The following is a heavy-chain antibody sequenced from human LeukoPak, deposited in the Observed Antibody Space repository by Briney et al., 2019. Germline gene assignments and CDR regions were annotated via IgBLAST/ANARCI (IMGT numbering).Heavy chain of an antibody. CDR1: GGTFSSYA. Sequence: SVKVSCKASGGTFSSYAISWVRQAPGQGLEWMGRIIPIFGIANYAQKFQGRVTITADKSTSTAYMELSSLRSEDTAVYYCARDRIAAQRHPCYYGMDVWGQGTTVTVSS. CDR2: IIPIFGIA. CDR3: ARDRIAAQRHPCYYGMDV. D-gene: IGHD6-6*01. V-gene: IGHV1-69*04. J-gene: IGHJ6*02.